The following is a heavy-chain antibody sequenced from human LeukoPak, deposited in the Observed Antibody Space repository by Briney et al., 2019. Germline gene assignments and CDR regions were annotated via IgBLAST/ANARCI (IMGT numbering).Heavy chain of an antibody. J-gene: IGHJ4*02. CDR2: IYTSGST. Sequence: SSETLSLTCTVSGGSISSYYWSWIRQPAGKGLEWIGRIYTSGSTYYNPSLKSRVTMSVDTSKNQFSLKLSSVTAADTAVYYCARENYDFWSGYSPFEYWGQGTLVTVSS. CDR1: GGSISSYY. D-gene: IGHD3-3*01. V-gene: IGHV4-4*07. CDR3: ARENYDFWSGYSPFEY.